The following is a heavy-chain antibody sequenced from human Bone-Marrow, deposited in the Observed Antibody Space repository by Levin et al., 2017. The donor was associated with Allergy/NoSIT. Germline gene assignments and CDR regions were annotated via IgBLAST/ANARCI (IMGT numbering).Heavy chain of an antibody. J-gene: IGHJ4*02. CDR1: GFTFSSRW. CDR2: INSDGSSI. CDR3: ARDYTTLDY. D-gene: IGHD4-17*01. V-gene: IGHV3-74*01. Sequence: GESLKISCAASGFTFSSRWMHWVRQPPGKGLVWVSRINSDGSSISYADSVKGRFTISRDNAKNTLYLQMNTLRAEDTAVYFCARDYTTLDYWGQGTLVTVSS.